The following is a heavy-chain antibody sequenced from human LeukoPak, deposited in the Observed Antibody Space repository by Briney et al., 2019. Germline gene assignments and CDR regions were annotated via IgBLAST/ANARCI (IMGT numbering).Heavy chain of an antibody. V-gene: IGHV1-24*01. J-gene: IGHJ4*02. CDR3: ATDGSGDYLNH. CDR2: FNPEDGES. D-gene: IGHD4-17*01. Sequence: VASVTVSCKVSGYIFTELSMHWVRQAPGKGLEWMGGFNPEDGESFYAQKFQGRVTLTEDTSADTAYMKLSSLTFEDTAVYYCATDGSGDYLNHWGQGTLVTVSS. CDR1: GYIFTELS.